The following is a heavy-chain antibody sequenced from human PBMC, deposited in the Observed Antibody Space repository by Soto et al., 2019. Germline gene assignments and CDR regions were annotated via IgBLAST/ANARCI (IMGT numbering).Heavy chain of an antibody. CDR2: IYYSGST. D-gene: IGHD6-13*01. CDR3: ARDPWPAAGTLHNDY. CDR1: GGSISSGDYY. J-gene: IGHJ4*02. V-gene: IGHV4-30-4*01. Sequence: SETLSLTCTVSGGSISSGDYYWSWIRQPPGKGLEWIGYIYYSGSTYYNPSLKSRVTISVDTSKNQFSLKLSSVTAADTAVYYCARDPWPAAGTLHNDYWGQGTLVTVSS.